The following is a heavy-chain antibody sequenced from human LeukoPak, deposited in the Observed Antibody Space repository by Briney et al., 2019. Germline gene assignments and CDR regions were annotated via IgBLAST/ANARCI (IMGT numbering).Heavy chain of an antibody. CDR2: ISGSGGST. CDR3: AKLFSGSYFGDY. V-gene: IGHV3-23*01. CDR1: GFTFSSYA. J-gene: IGHJ4*02. Sequence: GGSLRLSCAASGFTFSSYAMSWVRQAPGKGLEWVSAISGSGGSTYYADSVKGRSTISRDNSKNTLYLQMNSLRAEDTAVYYCAKLFSGSYFGDYWDQGILVTVSS. D-gene: IGHD1-26*01.